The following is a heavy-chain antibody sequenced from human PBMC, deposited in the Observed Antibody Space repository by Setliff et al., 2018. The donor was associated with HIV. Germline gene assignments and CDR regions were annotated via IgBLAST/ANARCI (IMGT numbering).Heavy chain of an antibody. J-gene: IGHJ4*02. CDR3: ARAPPYKWEPSQDY. V-gene: IGHV4-38-2*01. D-gene: IGHD1-26*01. CDR2: IYYSGST. CDR1: GYSISSGYS. Sequence: PSETLSLTCAVSGYSISSGYSWGWIRQPPGKGLEWIGYIYYSGSTYYNPSLKSRVTISVDTSKNQFSLKLSSVTAADTAVYYCARAPPYKWEPSQDYWGQGTLVTVSS.